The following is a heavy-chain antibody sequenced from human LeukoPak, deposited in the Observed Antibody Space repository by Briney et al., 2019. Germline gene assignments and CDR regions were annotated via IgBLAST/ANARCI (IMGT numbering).Heavy chain of an antibody. J-gene: IGHJ4*02. D-gene: IGHD3-3*01. Sequence: PSETLSLTCTVSGGSISSSSYYWGWLRQPPGKGLEWIGSIYYSGSTYYNPSLKSRVTISVDTSKNQFSLKLSSVTAADTAVYYCASYDFWSGYFFGYFDYWGQGTLVTVSS. V-gene: IGHV4-39*07. CDR1: GGSISSSSYY. CDR2: IYYSGST. CDR3: ASYDFWSGYFFGYFDY.